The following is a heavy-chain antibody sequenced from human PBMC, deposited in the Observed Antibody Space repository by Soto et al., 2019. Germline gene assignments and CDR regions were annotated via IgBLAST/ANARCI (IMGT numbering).Heavy chain of an antibody. CDR2: ISYDGNNQ. V-gene: IGHV3-30*09. CDR3: ARDRVYYYDSSGYYNFEY. J-gene: IGHJ4*02. Sequence: QVQLVESGGGVVQPGRSLRLSCAASGFTFNNYAMHWVCQAPGKGLEWVAVISYDGNNQYYADSVKGRFAISRDNSKNTLYLQMNSLRDEDTAVYYCARDRVYYYDSSGYYNFEYWGQGSLVTVSS. CDR1: GFTFNNYA. D-gene: IGHD3-22*01.